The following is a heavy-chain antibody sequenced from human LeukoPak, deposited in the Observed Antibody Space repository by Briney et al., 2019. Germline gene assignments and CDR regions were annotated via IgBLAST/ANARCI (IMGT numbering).Heavy chain of an antibody. V-gene: IGHV3-7*01. D-gene: IGHD2/OR15-2a*01. CDR1: GFTFGSYW. J-gene: IGHJ4*02. Sequence: GGSLRLSCEVSGFTFGSYWMTWVRQAPGKGLEWVANINKDGSVSNYVESLKGRFTVSRDNAGNSLYLQMNSLRLEDTAVYYCVRDWAPASMQAAPFDCWGQGTLVTVSS. CDR2: INKDGSVS. CDR3: VRDWAPASMQAAPFDC.